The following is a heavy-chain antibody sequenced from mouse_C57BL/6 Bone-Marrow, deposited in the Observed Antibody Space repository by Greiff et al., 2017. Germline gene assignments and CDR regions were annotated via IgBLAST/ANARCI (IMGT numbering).Heavy chain of an antibody. D-gene: IGHD1-1*01. V-gene: IGHV1-69*01. CDR3: ARRGSTVVDWYFDV. CDR2: IDPSDSYT. Sequence: VQLQQPGAELVMPGASVKLSCKASGYTFTSYWMHWVKQRPGQGLEWIGEIDPSDSYTNYNQKVKGKSTLTVDNSSSTAYMQLSILTSEDSSVYYCARRGSTVVDWYFDVWGTGTTVTVSS. J-gene: IGHJ1*03. CDR1: GYTFTSYW.